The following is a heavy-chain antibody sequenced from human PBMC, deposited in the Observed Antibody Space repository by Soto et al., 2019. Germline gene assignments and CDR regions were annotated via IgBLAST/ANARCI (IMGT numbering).Heavy chain of an antibody. V-gene: IGHV1-18*01. J-gene: IGHJ3*01. CDR3: ARVKVPAAILGAFDL. CDR1: GYTFSTYG. D-gene: IGHD2-2*02. Sequence: QAQLVQSGGEMKKPGASVKVSCKASGYTFSTYGITWVRQAPGQGLDWMGWINPLKGDTKSAANFQDRVTMTTDTSTRTAYMELRSLRSDGTAVYYCARVKVPAAILGAFDLWGQGTRVTVSS. CDR2: INPLKGDT.